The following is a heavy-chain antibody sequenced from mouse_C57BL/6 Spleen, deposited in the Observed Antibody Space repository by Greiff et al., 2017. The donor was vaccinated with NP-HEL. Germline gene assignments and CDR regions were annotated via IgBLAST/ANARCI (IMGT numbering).Heavy chain of an antibody. D-gene: IGHD2-4*01. J-gene: IGHJ1*03. CDR2: INPNNGGT. CDR3: ARKIYYDYGFWYFDV. Sequence: EVQLQQSGPELVKPGASVKMSCKASGYTFTDYYMHWVKQSHGKSLEWIGYINPNNGGTSYNQKFKGKATLTVNKSSSTTYMELRSLTSEDAAVYYCARKIYYDYGFWYFDVWGTGTTVTVSS. CDR1: GYTFTDYY. V-gene: IGHV1-22*01.